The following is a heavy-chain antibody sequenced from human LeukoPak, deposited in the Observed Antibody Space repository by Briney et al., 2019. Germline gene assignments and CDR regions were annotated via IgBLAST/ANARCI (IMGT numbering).Heavy chain of an antibody. CDR1: GYSISSGYY. CDR3: ARHEVGRSRGPTSIVVVPAAPDY. CDR2: IYHSGST. Sequence: PSEXLSLTCAVSGYSISSGYYWGWIRQPPGKGLEWIGSIYHSGSTYYNPSLKSRVTISVDTSKNQFSLKLSSVTAAATAVYYCARHEVGRSRGPTSIVVVPAAPDYWGQGTLVTVSS. D-gene: IGHD2-2*01. J-gene: IGHJ4*02. V-gene: IGHV4-38-2*01.